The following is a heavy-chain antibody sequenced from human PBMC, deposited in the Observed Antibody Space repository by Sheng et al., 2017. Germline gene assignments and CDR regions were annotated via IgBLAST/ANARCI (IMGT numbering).Heavy chain of an antibody. CDR1: GDTFSRYT. CDR3: AREIFCTSTSCYVYFDY. J-gene: IGHJ4*02. Sequence: QVQLVQSGAEVKKPGSSVKVSCKASGDTFSRYTISWVRQAPGQGLEWMGRIIPIHGVANYAQKFQGRVTIIADKSTSTAYMELSSLRSEDTAVYYCAREIFCTSTSCYVYFDYWGLGTSWSPSP. V-gene: IGHV1-69*08. D-gene: IGHD2-2*01. CDR2: IIPIHGVA.